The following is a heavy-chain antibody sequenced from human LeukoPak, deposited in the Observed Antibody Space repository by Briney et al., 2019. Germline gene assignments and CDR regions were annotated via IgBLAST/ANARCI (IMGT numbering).Heavy chain of an antibody. J-gene: IGHJ6*03. CDR3: ARDIVGAPRRFYYYYYYMDV. CDR1: GFTFSSYE. D-gene: IGHD1-26*01. V-gene: IGHV3-48*03. Sequence: PGGSLRLSCAASGFTFSSYEMNWVRQAPGKGLEWVSYISSSGSTIYYADSVKGRFTISRDNAKNSLYPQMNSLRAEDTAVYYCARDIVGAPRRFYYYYYYMDVWGKGTTVTVSS. CDR2: ISSSGSTI.